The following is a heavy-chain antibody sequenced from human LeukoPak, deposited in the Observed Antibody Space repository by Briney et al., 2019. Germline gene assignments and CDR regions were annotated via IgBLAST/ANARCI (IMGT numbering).Heavy chain of an antibody. CDR2: INPNSGGT. CDR1: GYTFTGYY. Sequence: ASVKVSCKASGYTFTGYYMHWLRQAPGQGLEWMGWINPNSGGTNYAQKFQGWVTMTRDTSISTAYMELSRLRSDDTAVYYCARYTTNVFDAFDIWGQGTMVTVSS. D-gene: IGHD1-1*01. V-gene: IGHV1-2*04. J-gene: IGHJ3*02. CDR3: ARYTTNVFDAFDI.